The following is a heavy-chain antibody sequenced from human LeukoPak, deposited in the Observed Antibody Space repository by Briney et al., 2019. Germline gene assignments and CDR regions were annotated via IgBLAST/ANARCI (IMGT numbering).Heavy chain of an antibody. CDR3: ARTRGPLLPEH. Sequence: PGGSLRLSCAASGFTFSSYAMHWVRQAPGKGLEWVAVISYDGSNKYYADSVKGRFTISRDNSKNTLYLQMNSLRAEDTAVYYCARTRGPLLPEHWGQGTLVTVSS. V-gene: IGHV3-30*04. CDR2: ISYDGSNK. CDR1: GFTFSSYA. D-gene: IGHD3-22*01. J-gene: IGHJ1*01.